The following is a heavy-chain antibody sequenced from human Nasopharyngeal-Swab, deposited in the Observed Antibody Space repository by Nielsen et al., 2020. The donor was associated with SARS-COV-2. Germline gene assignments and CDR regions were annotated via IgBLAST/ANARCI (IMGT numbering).Heavy chain of an antibody. J-gene: IGHJ6*03. CDR1: GGTFSSYG. V-gene: IGHV1-69*10. CDR2: IIPILPIT. CDR3: ARGGWLRKDYYYSYYYMDV. Sequence: SVKVSCKTSGGTFSSYGISWFRQAPGQGLEWMGGIIPILPITNYAQKFQDRVTITADKSTSTAYMELSSLRSEDTAAYYCARGGWLRKDYYYSYYYMDVWGNGTTFTVSS. D-gene: IGHD5-24*01.